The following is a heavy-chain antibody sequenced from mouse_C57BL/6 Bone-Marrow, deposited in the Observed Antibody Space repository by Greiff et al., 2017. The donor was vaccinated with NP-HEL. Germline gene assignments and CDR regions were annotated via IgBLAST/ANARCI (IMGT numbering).Heavy chain of an antibody. CDR2: INPNYGTT. CDR1: GYSFTDYN. J-gene: IGHJ3*01. Sequence: EVKLVESGPELVKPGASVKISCKASGYSFTDYNMNWVKQSNGKSLEWIGVINPNYGTTSYNQKFKGKATLTVDQSSSTAYMQLNSLTSEDSAVYYCAREATDGDLWVAYWGQGTLVTVSA. V-gene: IGHV1-39*01. D-gene: IGHD2-13*01. CDR3: AREATDGDLWVAY.